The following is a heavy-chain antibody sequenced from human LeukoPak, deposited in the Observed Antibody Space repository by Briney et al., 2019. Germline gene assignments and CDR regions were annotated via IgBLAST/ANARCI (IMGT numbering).Heavy chain of an antibody. CDR3: ARTGTEYDAFDI. Sequence: GGSLRLSCAASGFTFSSYSMNWVRQAPGKGLEWVSSISSSSSYIYYADSVKGRFTISRDNAKNSLYLQMNSLRAEDTAVYYCARTGTEYDAFDIRGQGTMVTVSS. D-gene: IGHD1-1*01. CDR1: GFTFSSYS. CDR2: ISSSSSYI. V-gene: IGHV3-21*01. J-gene: IGHJ3*02.